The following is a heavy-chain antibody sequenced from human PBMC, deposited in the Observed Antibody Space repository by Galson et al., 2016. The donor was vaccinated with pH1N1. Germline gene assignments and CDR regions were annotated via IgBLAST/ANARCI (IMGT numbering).Heavy chain of an antibody. V-gene: IGHV7-4-1*02. J-gene: IGHJ4*02. CDR2: IHTTTGDP. Sequence: SVKVSCKASGYTFASYAINWVRQVPGQGLEWMGWIHTTTGDPSYGQGFTGRFVFSLDTSVTTAYLPISSLKTEDAAVYYCAREGYRCSGGSCYFDSWGQGTLVTVSS. CDR1: GYTFASYA. D-gene: IGHD2-15*01. CDR3: AREGYRCSGGSCYFDS.